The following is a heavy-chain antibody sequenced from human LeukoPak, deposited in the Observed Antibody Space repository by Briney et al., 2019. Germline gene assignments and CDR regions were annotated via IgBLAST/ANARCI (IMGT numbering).Heavy chain of an antibody. V-gene: IGHV1-2*02. CDR1: GYTFTGYY. Sequence: VASVKVSCKASGYTFTGYYMHWVRQAPGQGLEWMGWINPNSGGTNYAQKFQGRVTMTRDTSISTAYMDLRSLRSDDTAVYYCARGGGNRAAAGLDYWGQGTLVTVSS. J-gene: IGHJ4*02. CDR3: ARGGGNRAAAGLDY. D-gene: IGHD6-13*01. CDR2: INPNSGGT.